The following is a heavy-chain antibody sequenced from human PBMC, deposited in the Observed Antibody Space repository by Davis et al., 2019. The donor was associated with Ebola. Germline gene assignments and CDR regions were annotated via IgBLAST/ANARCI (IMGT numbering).Heavy chain of an antibody. V-gene: IGHV3-53*05. D-gene: IGHD6-19*01. CDR2: IYDQST. Sequence: GESLKTPCTASGFTVSSNHMSWLRQAPGKGLEWVSVIYDQSTAYADAVRGRFIISRDKSNNTLYLEMSSLRVDDTAVYYCATTQWLREFDNWGQGTLVTVSS. J-gene: IGHJ4*02. CDR3: ATTQWLREFDN. CDR1: GFTVSSNH.